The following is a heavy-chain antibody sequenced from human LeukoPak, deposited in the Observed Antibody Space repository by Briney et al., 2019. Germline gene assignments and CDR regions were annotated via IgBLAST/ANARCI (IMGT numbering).Heavy chain of an antibody. CDR2: ASYYVGKQ. CDR1: GFTFSDYA. J-gene: IGHJ4*02. CDR3: AKAGIGADGAGFLCEY. D-gene: IGHD1-1*01. V-gene: IGHV3-23*01. Sequence: GGSLTLSCAASGFTFSDYAMSWVSQDPGKGMEWVSTASYYVGKQYHADSVRGLFTVSRDNSRNTVSLQMSSLRVEDTGIYYCAKAGIGADGAGFLCEYWGQGTLVTVSS.